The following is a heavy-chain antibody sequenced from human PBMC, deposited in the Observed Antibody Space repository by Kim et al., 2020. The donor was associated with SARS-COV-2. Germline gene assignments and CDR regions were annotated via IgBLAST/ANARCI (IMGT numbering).Heavy chain of an antibody. CDR3: ARALLWFGAVSLHFDY. D-gene: IGHD3-10*01. V-gene: IGHV4-34*13. Sequence: SLKSRVTISVDPSKNQFSLKLSSVTAADTAVYYCARALLWFGAVSLHFDYWGQGTLVTVSS. J-gene: IGHJ4*02.